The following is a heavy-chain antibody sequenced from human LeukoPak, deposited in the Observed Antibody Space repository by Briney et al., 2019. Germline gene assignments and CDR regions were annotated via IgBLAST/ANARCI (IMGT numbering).Heavy chain of an antibody. Sequence: GGFLRLSCAASGFTFSSYWMHWVRQAPGKGLVWVSRINSDGSSTSYADSVKGRFTISRDNAKNTLYLQMNSLRAEDTAVYYCARRCSDGSCNSNDAFDIWGQGTMVTVSS. CDR1: GFTFSSYW. D-gene: IGHD2-15*01. J-gene: IGHJ3*02. CDR2: INSDGSST. CDR3: ARRCSDGSCNSNDAFDI. V-gene: IGHV3-74*01.